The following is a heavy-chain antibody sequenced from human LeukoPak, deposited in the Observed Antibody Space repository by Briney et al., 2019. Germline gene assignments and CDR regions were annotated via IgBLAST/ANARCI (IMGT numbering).Heavy chain of an antibody. CDR1: GGSFSGYY. Sequence: SETLSLTCAVYGGSFSGYYWSWIRQPPGKGLEWIGEINHSGSTNYNPSLKSRVTISVDTSKNQFSLKLSSVTAADTAVYYCARDLLVAGTADYWGQGTLVTVSS. J-gene: IGHJ4*02. D-gene: IGHD6-19*01. CDR2: INHSGST. CDR3: ARDLLVAGTADY. V-gene: IGHV4-34*01.